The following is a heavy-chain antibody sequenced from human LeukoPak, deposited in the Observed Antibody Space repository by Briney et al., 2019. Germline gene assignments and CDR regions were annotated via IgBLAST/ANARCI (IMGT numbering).Heavy chain of an antibody. D-gene: IGHD3-3*01. CDR1: GFTFSSYW. V-gene: IGHV3-74*01. Sequence: GGSLRLSCAASGFTFSSYWMNWVRQAPGKGLVWVSRINSDGSTKNYADSVKGRFTISRDNAKNTLYLQMNSLRAEDTAVYYCARDAYPVTYYDFWSGYFPPYYYDGMDVWGQGTTVTVSS. CDR3: ARDAYPVTYYDFWSGYFPPYYYDGMDV. CDR2: INSDGSTK. J-gene: IGHJ6*02.